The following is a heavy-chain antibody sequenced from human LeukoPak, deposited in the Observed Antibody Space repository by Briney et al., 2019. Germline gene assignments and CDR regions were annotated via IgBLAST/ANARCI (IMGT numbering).Heavy chain of an antibody. J-gene: IGHJ4*02. Sequence: GGSLRLSCAASGFTFGSSWMHWVCQAPEKGLEWVADIKCDGSEKYYVDSVKGRFTISRDNSKNTLYLQMNSLRAEDTAVYYCARDLTRYYDSSGYYLWGQGTLVTVSS. CDR3: ARDLTRYYDSSGYYL. D-gene: IGHD3-22*01. CDR2: IKCDGSEK. V-gene: IGHV3-52*01. CDR1: GFTFGSSW.